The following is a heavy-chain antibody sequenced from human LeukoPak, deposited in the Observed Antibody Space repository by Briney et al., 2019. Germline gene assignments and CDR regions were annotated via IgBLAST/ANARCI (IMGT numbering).Heavy chain of an antibody. V-gene: IGHV1-18*04. CDR1: GYIFTGYY. CDR3: ARDTNYGDYGAPFDI. CDR2: ISAYNGNT. Sequence: ASVKVSCKASGYIFTGYYMHWVRQAPGQGLEWMGWISAYNGNTNYAQKLQGRVTMTTDTSTSTAYMELRSLRSDDTAVYYCARDTNYGDYGAPFDIWGQGTMVTVSS. J-gene: IGHJ3*02. D-gene: IGHD4-17*01.